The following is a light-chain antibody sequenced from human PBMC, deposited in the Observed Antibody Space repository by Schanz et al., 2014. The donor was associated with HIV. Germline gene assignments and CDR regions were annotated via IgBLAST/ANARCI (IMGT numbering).Light chain of an antibody. CDR3: QSYDSGLRGWV. V-gene: IGLV1-40*01. Sequence: QAVVTQPPSVSGAPGQRVTISCTGSSSNIGSVYDVHWYQQLPGTAPKHLIFANSDRPSGVPDRFSGSKSGTSASLAITGLQAEDEADYYCQSYDSGLRGWVFGGGTKLTVL. J-gene: IGLJ3*02. CDR2: ANS. CDR1: SSNIGSVYD.